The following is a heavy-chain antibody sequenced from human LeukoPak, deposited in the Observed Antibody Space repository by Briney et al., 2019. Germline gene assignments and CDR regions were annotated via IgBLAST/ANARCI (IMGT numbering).Heavy chain of an antibody. V-gene: IGHV3-9*01. CDR3: AKDTLAAAGRYYYYGMDV. CDR2: ISWNSGSI. Sequence: PGRSLRVSCAASGFSFDDYAMHWVRQAPGKGLEWGSGISWNSGSIGYADSVKGRFTISRDNAKNSLYLQMNSLRAEDTALYYCAKDTLAAAGRYYYYGMDVWGQGTTVTVSS. CDR1: GFSFDDYA. J-gene: IGHJ6*02. D-gene: IGHD6-13*01.